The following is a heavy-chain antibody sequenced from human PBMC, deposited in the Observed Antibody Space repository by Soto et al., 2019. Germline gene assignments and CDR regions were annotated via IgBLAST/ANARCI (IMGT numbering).Heavy chain of an antibody. V-gene: IGHV3-23*01. CDR2: ISGSGGST. D-gene: IGHD2-2*01. CDR3: AKDALGYCISTSRLGPDY. Sequence: SGFTFSSYAMSWVRQAPGKGLEWVSAISGSGGSTYYADSVKGRFTISRDNSKNTLYLQMNSLRAEDTAVYYCAKDALGYCISTSRLGPDYWGQGTLVTVSS. CDR1: GFTFSSYA. J-gene: IGHJ4*02.